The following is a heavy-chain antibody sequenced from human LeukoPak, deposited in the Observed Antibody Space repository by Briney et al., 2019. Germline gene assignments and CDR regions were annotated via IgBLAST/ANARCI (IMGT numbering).Heavy chain of an antibody. CDR3: AKDRYGDYEAPFHYYMDA. V-gene: IGHV1-2*02. Sequence: ASVKVSCKASGYTFSGFYIHWVRQAPGQGLEWMGWINPNSGVTNYAQKLQGRVTITRDTSIDTAHMQLSRLRSDDTAVYYCAKDRYGDYEAPFHYYMDAWGRGTTVTVSS. D-gene: IGHD5-12*01. CDR1: GYTFSGFY. CDR2: INPNSGVT. J-gene: IGHJ6*03.